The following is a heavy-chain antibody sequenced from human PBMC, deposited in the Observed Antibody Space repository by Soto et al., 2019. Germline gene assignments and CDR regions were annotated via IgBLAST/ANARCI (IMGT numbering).Heavy chain of an antibody. V-gene: IGHV1-69*01. D-gene: IGHD2-2*01. Sequence: GXSVKGSCKASGGSFSSYTISWVRQAPGQGLEWMGGIIPIFGTANYAQKFQGRVTITADESTSTAYMELSSLRSEDTAVYYCARVSAAANVDYWGQGTLVTVYS. CDR3: ARVSAAANVDY. CDR1: GGSFSSYT. CDR2: IIPIFGTA. J-gene: IGHJ4*02.